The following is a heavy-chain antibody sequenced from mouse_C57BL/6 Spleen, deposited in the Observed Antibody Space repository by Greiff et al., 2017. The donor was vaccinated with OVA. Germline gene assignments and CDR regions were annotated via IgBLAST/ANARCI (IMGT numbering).Heavy chain of an antibody. CDR1: GFNIKDYY. CDR2: IDPEDGDT. CDR3: TTWVITTVVAYYFDY. V-gene: IGHV14-1*01. J-gene: IGHJ2*01. Sequence: EVQGVESGAELVRPGASVKLSCTASGFNIKDYYMHWVKQRPEQGLEWIGRIDPEDGDTEYAPKFQGKATMTADTSSNTAYLQLSSLTSEDTAVYYCTTWVITTVVAYYFDYWGQGTTLTVSS. D-gene: IGHD1-1*01.